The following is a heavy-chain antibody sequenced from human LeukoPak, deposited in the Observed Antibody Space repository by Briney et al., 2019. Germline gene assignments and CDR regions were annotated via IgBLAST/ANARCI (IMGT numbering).Heavy chain of an antibody. D-gene: IGHD5-24*01. CDR2: MYYSGST. J-gene: IGHJ4*02. Sequence: SETLSLTCTVSGGYISNSSYYWGWIRQPPGKGLEWIGSMYYSGSTYYNPSLKGRATISVDTSKNQFSLKLSSVTAADTAVYYCARHGRMGTINPSYWGQGTLVTVSS. CDR3: ARHGRMGTINPSY. V-gene: IGHV4-39*01. CDR1: GGYISNSSYY.